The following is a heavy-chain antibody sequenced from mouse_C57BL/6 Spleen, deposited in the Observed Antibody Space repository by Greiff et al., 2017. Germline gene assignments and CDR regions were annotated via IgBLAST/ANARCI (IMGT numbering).Heavy chain of an antibody. CDR2: ISDGGSYT. Sequence: ESGGGLVKPGGSLKLSCAASGFTFSSYAMSWVRQTPEKRLEWVATISDGGSYTYYPDNVKGRFTISRDNAKNNLYLQMSHLKSEDTAMYYCARDIYYDYYFDYWGQGTTLTVSS. J-gene: IGHJ2*01. CDR1: GFTFSSYA. D-gene: IGHD2-4*01. V-gene: IGHV5-4*01. CDR3: ARDIYYDYYFDY.